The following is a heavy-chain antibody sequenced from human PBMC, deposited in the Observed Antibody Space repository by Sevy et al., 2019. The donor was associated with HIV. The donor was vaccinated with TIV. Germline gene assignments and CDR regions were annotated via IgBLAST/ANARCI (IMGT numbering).Heavy chain of an antibody. CDR3: AGGYSDTTNFHH. Sequence: GESLKISCKGSGYSFTTYWIGWVRQMPGKGLEWMGVIYPDDSDTRYSPSFQAHVTISADKSISTAYLQWNSLKASDTAMYYCAGGYSDTTNFHHWGQGTLVTVSS. CDR1: GYSFTTYW. CDR2: IYPDDSDT. D-gene: IGHD1-1*01. V-gene: IGHV5-51*01. J-gene: IGHJ1*01.